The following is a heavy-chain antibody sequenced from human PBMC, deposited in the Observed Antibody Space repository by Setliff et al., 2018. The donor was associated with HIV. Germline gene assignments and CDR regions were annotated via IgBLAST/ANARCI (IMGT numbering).Heavy chain of an antibody. Sequence: PSETLSLTCSVSGGSISSSSYYWGWIRQPPGKGLDWIGSMSYTGTTYDNPSLKSRVTISVDTSKNQFSLKLTSVTAADAAVYFCAMGSSGYPFDSWGQGSLVTVSS. CDR3: AMGSSGYPFDS. CDR2: MSYTGTT. D-gene: IGHD3-22*01. CDR1: GGSISSSSYY. V-gene: IGHV4-39*01. J-gene: IGHJ4*02.